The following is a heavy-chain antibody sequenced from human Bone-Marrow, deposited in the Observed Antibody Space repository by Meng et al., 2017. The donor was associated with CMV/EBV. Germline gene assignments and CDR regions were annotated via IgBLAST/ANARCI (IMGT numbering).Heavy chain of an antibody. CDR3: ARSYIYSYGYDWYYYYGTDV. J-gene: IGHJ6*02. D-gene: IGHD5-18*01. CDR2: IYYSGST. Sequence: SQTLSLTCTVSGGSVSSGSYYWSWIRQPPGKGLEWIGYIYYSGSTNYNPSLKSRVTISVDTSKNQFSLKLSSVTAADTAVYYCARSYIYSYGYDWYYYYGTDVWGQGTTVTVSS. CDR1: GGSVSSGSYY. V-gene: IGHV4-61*01.